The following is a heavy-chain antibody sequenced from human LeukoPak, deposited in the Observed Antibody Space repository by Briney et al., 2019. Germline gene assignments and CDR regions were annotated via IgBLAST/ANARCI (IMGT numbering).Heavy chain of an antibody. V-gene: IGHV3-21*01. D-gene: IGHD2-15*01. CDR3: ASTPNGVAAIYFDY. CDR1: GFIISDYS. J-gene: IGHJ4*02. Sequence: GGSLRLSCAASGFIISDYSMSWVRQAPGKGLQWVSSISSGGSYIYYVDSVKGRFTISRDNAKNSLYLQMSSLRAEDTAVYYCASTPNGVAAIYFDYWGQGTLVTVSS. CDR2: ISSGGSYI.